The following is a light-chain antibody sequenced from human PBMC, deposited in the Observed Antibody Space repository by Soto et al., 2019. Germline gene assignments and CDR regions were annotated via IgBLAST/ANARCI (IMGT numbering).Light chain of an antibody. CDR1: QSVSSS. CDR2: DAS. Sequence: EIVLTQSPATLSLSPGERATLSCRASQSVSSSLAWYQQKPGQAPRLLIYDASNRATGIPARFSGSGSGTDFTLTTSSLEPEDFAVYYCQQRSNWQVTFGGGTKAEIK. CDR3: QQRSNWQVT. J-gene: IGKJ4*01. V-gene: IGKV3-11*01.